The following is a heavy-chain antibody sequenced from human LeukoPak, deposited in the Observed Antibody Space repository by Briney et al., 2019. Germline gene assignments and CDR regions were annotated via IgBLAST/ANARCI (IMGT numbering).Heavy chain of an antibody. J-gene: IGHJ1*01. CDR3: ARDLAATGIEFFQH. V-gene: IGHV3-30-3*01. CDR2: ISYHGSSK. CDR1: GFTFISSA. D-gene: IGHD6-13*01. Sequence: GRSLRLSCAASGFTFISSAMHWVRQAPGKGLEWVAAISYHGSSKYYADSVKGRFTISRDNSKSTLYLEMNSLRDEDTAVYHCARDLAATGIEFFQHWGQGTLVTVSS.